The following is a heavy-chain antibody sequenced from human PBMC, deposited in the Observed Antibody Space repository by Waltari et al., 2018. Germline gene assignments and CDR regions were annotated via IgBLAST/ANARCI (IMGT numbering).Heavy chain of an antibody. J-gene: IGHJ3*01. D-gene: IGHD3-22*01. CDR2: INWNSDSI. CDR3: LKKNDEVYDRNGLVYDAFDV. Sequence: EVQLVESGGGLVHPGRSLRLPCSAAGLTLADSAMHWVRQAPGKGLEWVAGINWNSDSIGYGDSVKCRFTISRDNARNSLYLQMNSLTTEDTAVYYCLKKNDEVYDRNGLVYDAFDVWGQGTMVTVST. V-gene: IGHV3-9*01. CDR1: GLTLADSA.